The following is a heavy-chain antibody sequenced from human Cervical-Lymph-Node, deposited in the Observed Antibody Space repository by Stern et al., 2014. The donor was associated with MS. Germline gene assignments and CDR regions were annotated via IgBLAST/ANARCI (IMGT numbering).Heavy chain of an antibody. CDR3: ARALGFRATNFDY. Sequence: VQLVKSGAEVKKPGGSVKVSCEACGWTFNDCYIHWVREAPGKGIEWMGRIHPHTGITNYAQKFQDRVTMTRDTSLTTAYMEVTRLTSDHTAMFYCARALGFRATNFDYWGQGTLVTVSS. J-gene: IGHJ4*02. CDR1: GWTFNDCY. V-gene: IGHV1-2*06. CDR2: IHPHTGIT.